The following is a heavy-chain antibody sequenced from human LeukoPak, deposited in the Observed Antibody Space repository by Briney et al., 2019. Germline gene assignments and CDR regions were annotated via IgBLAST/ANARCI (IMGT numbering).Heavy chain of an antibody. CDR2: ISGSGGST. Sequence: GGSLRLSCAASGFTFSSYAMSWVRQAPGKGLEWVSAISGSGGSTYYADSVKGRSTISRDNSKNTLYLQMNSLRAEDTAVYYCAKGGRYSSSKPPDYWGQGTLVTVSS. V-gene: IGHV3-23*01. D-gene: IGHD6-6*01. CDR3: AKGGRYSSSKPPDY. CDR1: GFTFSSYA. J-gene: IGHJ4*02.